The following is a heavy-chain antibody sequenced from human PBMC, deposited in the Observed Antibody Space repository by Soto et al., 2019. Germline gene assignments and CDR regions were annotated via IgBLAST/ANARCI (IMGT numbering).Heavy chain of an antibody. D-gene: IGHD3-22*01. J-gene: IGHJ6*02. CDR1: GCTFSSYA. CDR3: VKAPYYYDSSGYYPFEFYYYYYGMDV. V-gene: IGHV3-64D*06. Sequence: GGSLRLSCAASGCTFSSYAIHWVRQAPGKGLEYVSAISSNGGSTYYADSVKGRFTISRDNSKNTLYLQMSSLRAEDTAVYYCVKAPYYYDSSGYYPFEFYYYYYGMDVWGQGTTVTVSS. CDR2: ISSNGGST.